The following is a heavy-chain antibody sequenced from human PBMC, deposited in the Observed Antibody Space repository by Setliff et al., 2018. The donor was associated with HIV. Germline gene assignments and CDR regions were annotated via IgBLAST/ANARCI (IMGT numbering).Heavy chain of an antibody. J-gene: IGHJ4*02. CDR1: GGSISSHY. D-gene: IGHD3-3*01. Sequence: SETLSLTCAVSGGSISSHYWSWIRLPPGKGLEWIGTIYYNGNTNYNPSLKSRVAISVDTSKNLFSLKLTSVTPADAAVYYCARGIESFWSGYVRWGQGTLVTVSS. CDR3: ARGIESFWSGYVR. V-gene: IGHV4-59*11. CDR2: IYYNGNT.